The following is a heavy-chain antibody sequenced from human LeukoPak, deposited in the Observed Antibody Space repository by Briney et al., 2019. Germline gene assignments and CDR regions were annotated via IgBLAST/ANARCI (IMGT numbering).Heavy chain of an antibody. J-gene: IGHJ6*03. V-gene: IGHV4-4*07. CDR1: GGSISSYY. D-gene: IGHD2-15*01. CDR2: IYSSGVT. CDR3: AREWTGYCNGGSCPFHMDV. Sequence: SETLSLTCTVSGGSISSYYWSWIRQPAGKGLEWIGRIYSSGVTHYNPSLDSRATMSVDTSKNQFSLKLRSVTAADTAMYYCAREWTGYCNGGSCPFHMDVWGKGTTVTVSS.